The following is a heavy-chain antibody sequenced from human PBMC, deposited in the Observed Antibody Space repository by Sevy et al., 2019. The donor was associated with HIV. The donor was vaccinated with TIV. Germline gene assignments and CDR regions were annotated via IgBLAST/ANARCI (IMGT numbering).Heavy chain of an antibody. CDR1: GFTVNSNY. CDR3: ARGKSGYGYALNY. D-gene: IGHD5-18*01. V-gene: IGHV3-66*01. J-gene: IGHJ4*02. CDR2: IHSDDTT. Sequence: GGSLRLSCAASGFTVNSNYMTWVRQAPGKGLGGVSVIHSDDTTYHADSVKDGFTISRDNFKNTLYLHMGSLRAEDTAVYYCARGKSGYGYALNYWGQGTLVTVSS.